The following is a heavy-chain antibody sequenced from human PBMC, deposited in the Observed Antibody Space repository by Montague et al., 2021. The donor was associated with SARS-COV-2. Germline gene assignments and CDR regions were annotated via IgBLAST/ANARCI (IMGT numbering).Heavy chain of an antibody. D-gene: IGHD3-9*01. CDR1: GGSISSSSYY. J-gene: IGHJ5*02. CDR3: ARQAIKFTHWFDP. CDR2: IYYSGXT. Sequence: SETLSLTCTVSGGSISSSSYYWGWIRQPPGKGLEWIGSIYYSGXTXYXXXXKSRVTISVDTSKNQFSLKLSSVTAADTAVYYCARQAIKFTHWFDPWAREPWSPSPQ. V-gene: IGHV4-39*01.